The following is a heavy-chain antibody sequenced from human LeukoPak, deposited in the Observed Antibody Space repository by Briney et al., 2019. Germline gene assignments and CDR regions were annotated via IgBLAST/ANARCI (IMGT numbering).Heavy chain of an antibody. D-gene: IGHD5-12*01. Sequence: PSETLSLTCTVSGGSISTSSYYWGWVRQPPGKGLEWIGNIFYSGSTYYSPSLKSRVTISVDTSKNQFSLKLSSVTAADTAVYYCARQGKRGYSGYGAYNWFNPWGQGTLVTVSS. CDR2: IFYSGST. J-gene: IGHJ5*02. CDR3: ARQGKRGYSGYGAYNWFNP. V-gene: IGHV4-39*01. CDR1: GGSISTSSYY.